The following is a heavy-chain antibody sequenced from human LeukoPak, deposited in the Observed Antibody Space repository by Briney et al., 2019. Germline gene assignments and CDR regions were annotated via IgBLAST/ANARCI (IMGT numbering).Heavy chain of an antibody. V-gene: IGHV1-2*02. Sequence: VSCXXXGYTXXXYYMHWVRQAPGQGLEWMGWINPNSGGTNYAQKFQGRVTMTRDTSISTAYMELSRLRSDDTAVYYCARVIPYYYDSSGYYGYWGQGTLVTVSS. J-gene: IGHJ4*02. D-gene: IGHD3-22*01. CDR2: INPNSGGT. CDR1: GYTXXXYY. CDR3: ARVIPYYYDSSGYYGY.